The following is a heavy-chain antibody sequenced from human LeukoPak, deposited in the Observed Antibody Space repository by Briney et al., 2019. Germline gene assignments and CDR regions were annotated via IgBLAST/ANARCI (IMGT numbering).Heavy chain of an antibody. CDR2: ISPSGGST. D-gene: IGHD6-25*01. CDR3: ARGWSYSSGWFDY. V-gene: IGHV1-46*01. Sequence: ASVKVSCKAFGYTFTSNYMHWVRQAPGQGPEWMGVISPSGGSTTYTQKFQGRVTLTRGMSTSTDYLELSSLRSEDTAVYYCARGWSYSSGWFDYWGQGTLVTVSS. CDR1: GYTFTSNY. J-gene: IGHJ4*02.